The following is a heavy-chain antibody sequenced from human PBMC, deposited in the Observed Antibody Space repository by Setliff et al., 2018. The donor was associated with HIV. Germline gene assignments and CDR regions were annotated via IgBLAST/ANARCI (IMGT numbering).Heavy chain of an antibody. D-gene: IGHD1-26*01. CDR1: GGTFSGYA. Sequence: ASVKVSCKASGGTFSGYAVSWVRQAPGQGLEWMGWISAHNGNTNYAQKFQGRVTMTTDTSTSTAYMELTSLRSDDTAVYYCARDNRGGSYHPYYYYYYMDVWGKGTTVTVSS. CDR2: ISAHNGNT. CDR3: ARDNRGGSYHPYYYYYYMDV. J-gene: IGHJ6*03. V-gene: IGHV1-18*01.